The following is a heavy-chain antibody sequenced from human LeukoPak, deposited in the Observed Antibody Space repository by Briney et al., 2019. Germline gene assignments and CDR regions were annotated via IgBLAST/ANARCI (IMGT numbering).Heavy chain of an antibody. J-gene: IGHJ4*02. D-gene: IGHD5-24*01. V-gene: IGHV4-39*01. CDR1: GGPISSTAYS. Sequence: SETLSLTCSVSGGPISSTAYSWGWIRQPPGKGLEWIGSIYYSGITYYNPPLKSRVTISLDTSRNQFSLKLNSVTAADTAVYYCASSVEMATMYDYWGQGTLVTVSS. CDR2: IYYSGIT. CDR3: ASSVEMATMYDY.